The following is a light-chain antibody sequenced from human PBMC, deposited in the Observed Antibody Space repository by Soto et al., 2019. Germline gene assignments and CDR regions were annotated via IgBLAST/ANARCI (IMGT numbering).Light chain of an antibody. CDR2: KAS. CDR3: QQYNTFWT. J-gene: IGKJ1*01. V-gene: IGKV1-5*03. Sequence: DIQMTQSPSTLSASVGDRVTITCRASQSIRGLLAWYQQKPGKAPKLLIYKASGLESGVPSRFSGSGSGTEFTLTINGLQPDDFATYYCQQYNTFWTFGQGTKVDI. CDR1: QSIRGL.